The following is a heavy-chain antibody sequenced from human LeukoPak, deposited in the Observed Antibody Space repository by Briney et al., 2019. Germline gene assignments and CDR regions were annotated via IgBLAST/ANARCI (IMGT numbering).Heavy chain of an antibody. D-gene: IGHD5-24*01. CDR2: TYYRSKGYT. CDR1: GDSVSSNSAA. J-gene: IGHJ2*01. CDR3: ARERDGYNYVELWCFDL. V-gene: IGHV6-1*01. Sequence: SQTLSLTCAITGDSVSSNSAAWNWIRQSPSRGLEWLGRTYYRSKGYTDYAVSVKSRITINPDTSKNQFSLQLNSVTPEDTAVYYCARERDGYNYVELWCFDLWGRGTLVTVSS.